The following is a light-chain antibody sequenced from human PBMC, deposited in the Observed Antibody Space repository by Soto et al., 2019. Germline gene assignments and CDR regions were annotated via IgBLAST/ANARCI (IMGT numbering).Light chain of an antibody. J-gene: IGKJ2*01. CDR2: DAS. Sequence: DIQMTQSPSTLSASVGDRVTITCRASQSISSWLAWYQQKPGKAPKLLIYDASSLESGVPSRVSGSRSGTEFTLTITRPQPDDFATYYCQKYHRYSRNTFGQGTKLEIK. V-gene: IGKV1-5*01. CDR3: QKYHRYSRNT. CDR1: QSISSW.